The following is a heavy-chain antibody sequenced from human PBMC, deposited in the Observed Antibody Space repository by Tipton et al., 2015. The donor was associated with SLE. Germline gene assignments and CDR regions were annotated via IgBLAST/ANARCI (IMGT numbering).Heavy chain of an antibody. CDR3: AGWVGYCSGGSCFY. V-gene: IGHV3-30*19. CDR1: DFTVSSNY. Sequence: SLRLSCAASDFTVSSNYMNWVRLAPGKGLEWVAVISYDGSNKYYADSVKGRFTISRDNSKNTLYLQMNSLRAEDTAVYYCAGWVGYCSGGSCFYWGQGTLVTVSS. J-gene: IGHJ4*02. D-gene: IGHD2-15*01. CDR2: ISYDGSNK.